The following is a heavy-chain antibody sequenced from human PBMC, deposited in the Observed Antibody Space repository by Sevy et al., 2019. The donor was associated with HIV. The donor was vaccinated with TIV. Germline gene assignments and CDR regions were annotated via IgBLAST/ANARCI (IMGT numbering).Heavy chain of an antibody. CDR1: GDSVSSGSYY. Sequence: ETLSLTCTVSGDSVSSGSYYWGWIRQPPGKGLEWIGNIYYSGSTNFNPSLKSRATISIHTSKTHFSLRLTAVTAADTAVYYCAKSAPYFHGSGRTFDYWGQGILVTVSS. CDR3: AKSAPYFHGSGRTFDY. V-gene: IGHV4-61*03. D-gene: IGHD3-10*01. J-gene: IGHJ4*02. CDR2: IYYSGST.